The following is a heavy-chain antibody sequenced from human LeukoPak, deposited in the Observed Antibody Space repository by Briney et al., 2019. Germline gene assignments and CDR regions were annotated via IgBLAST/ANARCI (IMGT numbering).Heavy chain of an antibody. CDR1: GGSVSSGSYY. V-gene: IGHV4-61*01. J-gene: IGHJ5*02. Sequence: SETLSLTCTVSGGSVSSGSYYWSWIRQPPGKGLEWIGYIYYSGSTNYNPSLKSRVTISVDTSKNQFSLKLSSVTAADTAVYYCARDQCGSHYLWFDPWGQGTLVTVSS. D-gene: IGHD1-26*01. CDR2: IYYSGST. CDR3: ARDQCGSHYLWFDP.